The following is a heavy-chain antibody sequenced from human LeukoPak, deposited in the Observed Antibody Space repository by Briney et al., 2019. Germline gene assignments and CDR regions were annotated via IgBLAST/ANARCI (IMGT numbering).Heavy chain of an antibody. CDR1: GYSISSGYY. J-gene: IGHJ4*02. CDR3: ARIGGYSYGGALDY. CDR2: IYHSGST. Sequence: PSETLSLTCAVSGYSISSGYYWGWIRQPPGKGLEWIGSIYHSGSTYYNPSLKSRVTISVDTSKNQFSLKLSSVTVADTAVYYCARIGGYSYGGALDYWGQGTLVTVSS. V-gene: IGHV4-38-2*01. D-gene: IGHD5-18*01.